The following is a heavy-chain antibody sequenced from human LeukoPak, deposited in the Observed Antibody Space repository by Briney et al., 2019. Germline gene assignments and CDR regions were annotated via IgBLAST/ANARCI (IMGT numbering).Heavy chain of an antibody. J-gene: IGHJ4*02. CDR3: AREIMIFGVVLFDY. CDR2: INPNSGGT. D-gene: IGHD3-3*01. V-gene: IGHV1-2*02. Sequence: ASVKVSCKASGYTFTGYYMHWVRQAPGQGLEWMGWINPNSGGTNYAQKFQGRVTMTRDTSISTAYMELSRLRSDDTAVYYCAREIMIFGVVLFDYWGQGTLVTVSS. CDR1: GYTFTGYY.